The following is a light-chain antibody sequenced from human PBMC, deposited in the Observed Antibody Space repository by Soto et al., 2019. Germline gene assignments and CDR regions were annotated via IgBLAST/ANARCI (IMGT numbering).Light chain of an antibody. CDR3: LQDYDYPYT. Sequence: AIQMTQSPSSLSASVGDRVTITCRASQGIRDDLGWYQQKPGKAPKLLTYAASNLQSGVPSRFSGSGSGTDFTLIISSLQPEDFATYYCLQDYDYPYTFGQGTKLEIK. CDR2: AAS. CDR1: QGIRDD. V-gene: IGKV1-6*01. J-gene: IGKJ2*01.